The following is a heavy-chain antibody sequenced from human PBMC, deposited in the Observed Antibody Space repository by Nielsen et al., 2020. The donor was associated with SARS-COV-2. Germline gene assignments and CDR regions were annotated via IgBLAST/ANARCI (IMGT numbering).Heavy chain of an antibody. V-gene: IGHV1-24*01. CDR2: FDPEDGET. CDR3: ATAAAAGTRGWSDP. J-gene: IGHJ5*02. CDR1: GYTLTELS. Sequence: ASVKVSCKVSGYTLTELSMHWVRQAPGKGLEWMGGFDPEDGETIYAQKFQGRVTMTEDTSTDTAYMELSSLRSEDTAVYYCATAAAAGTRGWSDPWGQGTLVTVSS. D-gene: IGHD6-13*01.